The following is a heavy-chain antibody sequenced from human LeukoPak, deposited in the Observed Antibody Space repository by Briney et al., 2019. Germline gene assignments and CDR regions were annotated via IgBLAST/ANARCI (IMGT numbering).Heavy chain of an antibody. D-gene: IGHD3-22*01. Sequence: GGSPRLSCAAPGFTVSSNYMSWVRQAPGKGLEWVSVIYSGGSTYYADSVKGRFTISRDNSKNTVYLQMNSLRAEDTAVYYCARDLNYDSAYWGQGTLVTVSS. V-gene: IGHV3-53*01. CDR1: GFTVSSNY. CDR2: IYSGGST. CDR3: ARDLNYDSAY. J-gene: IGHJ4*02.